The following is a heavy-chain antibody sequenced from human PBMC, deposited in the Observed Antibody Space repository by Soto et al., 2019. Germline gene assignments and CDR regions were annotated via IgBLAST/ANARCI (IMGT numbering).Heavy chain of an antibody. Sequence: SETLSLTCAVYGGSFSGYYWSWIRQPPGKGLEWIGEINHSGSTNYNPSLKSRVTISVDTSKNQFSLKLSSVTAADTAVYYCARDTSRRFDPWGQGTLVTVSS. CDR1: GGSFSGYY. CDR2: INHSGST. D-gene: IGHD2-2*02. V-gene: IGHV4-34*01. J-gene: IGHJ5*02. CDR3: ARDTSRRFDP.